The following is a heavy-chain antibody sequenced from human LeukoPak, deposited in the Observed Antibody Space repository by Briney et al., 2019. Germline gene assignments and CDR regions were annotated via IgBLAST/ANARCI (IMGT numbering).Heavy chain of an antibody. V-gene: IGHV3-21*04. J-gene: IGHJ4*02. CDR1: GFTFSSYS. D-gene: IGHD1-26*01. Sequence: GGSLRLSCAASGFTFSSYSMNWVRQAPGKGLEWVSSISSSSSYIYYADSVKGRFSISRDTYGSTLYLQMNSLTTADTAVYYCARGGAPFDYWGQGTQVAV. CDR3: ARGGAPFDY. CDR2: ISSSSSYI.